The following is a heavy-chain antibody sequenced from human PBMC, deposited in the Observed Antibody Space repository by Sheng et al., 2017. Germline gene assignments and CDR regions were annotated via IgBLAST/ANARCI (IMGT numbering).Heavy chain of an antibody. CDR1: GGSFSGYY. Sequence: QVQLQQWGAGLLKPSETLSLTCAVYGGSFSGYYWSWIRQPPGKGLEWIGEINHSGSTNYNPSLKSRVTISVDTSKNQFSLKLSSVTAADTAVYYCARREVQPSDPDDYWGQGTLVTVSS. D-gene: IGHD1-26*01. V-gene: IGHV4-34*01. CDR3: ARREVQPSDPDDY. CDR2: INHSGST. J-gene: IGHJ4*02.